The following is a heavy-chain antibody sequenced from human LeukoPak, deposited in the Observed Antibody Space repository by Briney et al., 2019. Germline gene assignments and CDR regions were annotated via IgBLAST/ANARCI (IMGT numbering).Heavy chain of an antibody. J-gene: IGHJ6*02. CDR1: GGTFSSYA. D-gene: IGHD3-10*01. CDR3: AREWFGELSAYYYYYYGMDV. CDR2: IIPILGIA. Sequence: SVKVSCKASGGTFSSYAISWVRQAPGQGLEWMGRIIPILGIANYAQKFQGRVTITADKSTSTAYMQLSSLRSEDTAVYYCAREWFGELSAYYYYYYGMDVWGQGTTVTVSS. V-gene: IGHV1-69*04.